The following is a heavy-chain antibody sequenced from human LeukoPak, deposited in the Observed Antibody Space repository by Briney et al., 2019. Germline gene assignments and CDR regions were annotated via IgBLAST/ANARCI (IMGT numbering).Heavy chain of an antibody. V-gene: IGHV3-23*01. CDR2: ISGSGGST. D-gene: IGHD3-22*01. Sequence: GGSLRLSCAASGFTFSSYAMSWVRQAPGKGLEWVSAISGSGGSTYYADSVKGRFTISRDNSKNTLYLQMNSLRAEDTAVYYCAKAAYDNSGYYYPTFDYWGQGTLVTVSS. J-gene: IGHJ4*02. CDR1: GFTFSSYA. CDR3: AKAAYDNSGYYYPTFDY.